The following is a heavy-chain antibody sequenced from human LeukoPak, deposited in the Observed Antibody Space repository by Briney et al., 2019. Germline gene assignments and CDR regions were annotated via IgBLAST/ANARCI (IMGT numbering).Heavy chain of an antibody. V-gene: IGHV1-2*02. CDR1: GYTFTGYY. D-gene: IGHD5-18*01. CDR2: INPNSGGT. J-gene: IGHJ4*02. Sequence: GASVKVSCKASGYTFTGYYMHWVRQAPGQGLEWMGWINPNSGGTNYAQKFQGRVTMTRDTSISTAYTELSRLRSDDTAVYYCARAMDTAMVTLNTFDYWGQGTLVTVSS. CDR3: ARAMDTAMVTLNTFDY.